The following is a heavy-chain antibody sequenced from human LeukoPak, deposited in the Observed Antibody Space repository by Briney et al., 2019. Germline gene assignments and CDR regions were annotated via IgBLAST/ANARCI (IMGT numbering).Heavy chain of an antibody. D-gene: IGHD6-13*01. J-gene: IGHJ3*02. V-gene: IGHV4-61*05. CDR3: ARHLQQLTRGAFDI. CDR2: IYYSGST. CDR1: GGSINSSIYY. Sequence: SETLSLTCTVSGGSINSSIYYWGWIRQPPGKGLEWIGYIYYSGSTYYNPSLKSRVTISVDTSKSQFSLKLSSVTAADTAVYYCARHLQQLTRGAFDIWGQGTMVTVSS.